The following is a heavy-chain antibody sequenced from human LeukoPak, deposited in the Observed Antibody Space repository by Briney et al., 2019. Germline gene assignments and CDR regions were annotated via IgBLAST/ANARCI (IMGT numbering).Heavy chain of an antibody. Sequence: GGSLRLSCTASGFTFSIYGMHWVRQAPGKGLEWVAVIWNGGSNKYYADSLKGRFTISRDNSKNTLYLQINSLRVEDTAVYYCARAVGPFDYWGQGTLVTVSS. J-gene: IGHJ4*02. CDR2: IWNGGSNK. CDR1: GFTFSIYG. CDR3: ARAVGPFDY. V-gene: IGHV3-33*01.